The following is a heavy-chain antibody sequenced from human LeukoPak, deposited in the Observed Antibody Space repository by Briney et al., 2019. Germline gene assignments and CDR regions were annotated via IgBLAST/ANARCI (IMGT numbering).Heavy chain of an antibody. J-gene: IGHJ6*02. CDR2: INPSGGST. CDR1: GYTFTSYY. V-gene: IGHV1-46*01. CDR3: ARDLEGRITMVRGARGVGMDV. Sequence: ASVKVSFKASGYTFTSYYMHWVRQAPGQGLEWMGIINPSGGSTSYAQKFQGRVTMTRDTSTSTVYMELSSLRSEDTAVYYCARDLEGRITMVRGARGVGMDVWGQGTTVTVSS. D-gene: IGHD3-10*01.